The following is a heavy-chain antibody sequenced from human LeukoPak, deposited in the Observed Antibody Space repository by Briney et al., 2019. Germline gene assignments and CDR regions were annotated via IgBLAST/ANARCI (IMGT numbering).Heavy chain of an antibody. CDR2: IRYDGSIK. CDR3: ARFSSSSWYYFDY. V-gene: IGHV3-30*02. D-gene: IGHD6-13*01. J-gene: IGHJ4*02. Sequence: GGSLRLSCAASGFNFRSYGIHWVRQAPGKGLEWVAFIRYDGSIKYYADYVKGRFTISRDNSKNTLYLQMNSLRAEDTAVYYCARFSSSSWYYFDYWAQGTLVTVSS. CDR1: GFNFRSYG.